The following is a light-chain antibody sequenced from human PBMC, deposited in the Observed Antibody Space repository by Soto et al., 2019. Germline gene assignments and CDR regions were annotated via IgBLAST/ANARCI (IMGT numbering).Light chain of an antibody. J-gene: IGKJ1*01. CDR2: DAS. CDR1: QSISSW. CDR3: QQYGRSPTT. V-gene: IGKV3-20*01. Sequence: DIQMTQSPSTLSASVGDRVTITCRASQSISSWLAWYQQKDGQAPRLLIYDASTRATGVPDRFSGSGSGTDFTLTISRLEPEDFAVYYCQQYGRSPTTFGQGTKVDNK.